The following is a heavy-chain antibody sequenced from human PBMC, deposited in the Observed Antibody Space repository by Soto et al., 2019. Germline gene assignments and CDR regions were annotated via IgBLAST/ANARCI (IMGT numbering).Heavy chain of an antibody. CDR2: IYGGGNT. D-gene: IGHD3-10*01. V-gene: IGHV3-53*01. CDR3: ARTPYYSGSGTLQYFQQ. CDR1: GFSVSSNY. J-gene: IGHJ1*01. Sequence: PGGSLRLSCAASGFSVSSNYMNWVRQAPGKGLEWVSVIYGGGNTYHADSVKGRFTISRDNSMNTLYLQMNSLWVEDTAVYYCARTPYYSGSGTLQYFQQWGQGTLVTVSS.